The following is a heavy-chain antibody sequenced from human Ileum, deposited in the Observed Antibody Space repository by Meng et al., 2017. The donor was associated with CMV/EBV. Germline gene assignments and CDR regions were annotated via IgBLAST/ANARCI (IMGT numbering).Heavy chain of an antibody. V-gene: IGHV3-21*01. J-gene: IGHJ4*01. D-gene: IGHD2-2*01. CDR3: ASLPAAFDY. CDR2: ISSSGNYI. Sequence: GGSLRLSCAASGFTFSTYSMKWVRQAPGKGLEWVSSISSSGNYIYYADSVKGRFTISRDNAKSSLYLQMNSLRAEDTAVYYCASLPAAFDYWGHGKLVTVSS. CDR1: GFTFSTYS.